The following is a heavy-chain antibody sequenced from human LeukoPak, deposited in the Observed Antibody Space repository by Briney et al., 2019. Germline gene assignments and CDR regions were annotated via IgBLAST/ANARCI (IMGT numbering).Heavy chain of an antibody. J-gene: IGHJ3*02. CDR1: GASVSSIGYS. CDR3: ARNSYYDNSGEGAFDI. Sequence: NTSETLSLTCGVSGASVSSIGYSWSWIRQPPGRGLEWIGFIYQSGSASYNPSPQSRVTISIDKSKNQFSLNLSSVTAADTAVYYCARNSYYDNSGEGAFDIWGQGTMVTVSS. V-gene: IGHV4-30-2*01. CDR2: IYQSGSA. D-gene: IGHD3-22*01.